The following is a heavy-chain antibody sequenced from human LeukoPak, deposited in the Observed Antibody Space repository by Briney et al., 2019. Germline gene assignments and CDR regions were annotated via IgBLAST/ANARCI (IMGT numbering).Heavy chain of an antibody. CDR2: INPNSGGT. V-gene: IGHV1-2*02. D-gene: IGHD3-22*01. CDR1: GYTFTGYY. Sequence: ASVKVSCKASGYTFTGYYMHWVRQAPGQGLEWMGWINPNSGGTNYAQKFQGRVTMTRDTSISTAYMELSRLRSDDTAVYYCARDRDDSSGYLYFQHWGQGILVTVSS. J-gene: IGHJ1*01. CDR3: ARDRDDSSGYLYFQH.